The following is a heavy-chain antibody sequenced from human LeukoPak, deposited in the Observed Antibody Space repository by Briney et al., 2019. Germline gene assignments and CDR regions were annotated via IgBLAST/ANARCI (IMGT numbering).Heavy chain of an antibody. CDR1: GFTFSSYS. CDR2: ISSSTSYI. V-gene: IGHV3-21*01. J-gene: IGHJ4*02. Sequence: GGSLRLSCAASGFTFSSYSMNWVRQAPGKGLEWVSSISSSTSYIYYADSVKGRFTISRDNAKNSLYLQMNSLRAEDTAVYYCARPRLGYGDYPFYWGQGTLVTVSS. CDR3: ARPRLGYGDYPFY. D-gene: IGHD4-17*01.